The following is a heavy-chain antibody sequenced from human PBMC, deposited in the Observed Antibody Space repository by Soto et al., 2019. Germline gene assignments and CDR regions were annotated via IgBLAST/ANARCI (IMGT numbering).Heavy chain of an antibody. J-gene: IGHJ4*02. CDR2: IYYSGST. Sequence: SETLSLTCTVSGGSISSGGYYWSWIRQHPGKGLEWIGYIYYSGSTYYNPSLKSRVTISVDTSKNQFSLKLSSVTAADTAVYYCARQGGAAAELNYFDYWGQGTLVTVSS. D-gene: IGHD6-13*01. CDR1: GGSISSGGYY. CDR3: ARQGGAAAELNYFDY. V-gene: IGHV4-31*03.